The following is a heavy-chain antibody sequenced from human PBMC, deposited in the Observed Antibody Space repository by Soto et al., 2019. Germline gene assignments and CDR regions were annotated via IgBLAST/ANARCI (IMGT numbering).Heavy chain of an antibody. J-gene: IGHJ6*03. D-gene: IGHD6-6*01. CDR1: GYTFTSYD. CDR2: MNPNSGNT. Sequence: ASVKVSCKASGYTFTSYDINWVRQATGQGLEWMGWMNPNSGNTGYAQKFQGRATMTRNTSISTAYMELSSLRSEDTAVYYCARGIAARPVFILSVTSDYYYMDVWGKGTTVTVSS. V-gene: IGHV1-8*01. CDR3: ARGIAARPVFILSVTSDYYYMDV.